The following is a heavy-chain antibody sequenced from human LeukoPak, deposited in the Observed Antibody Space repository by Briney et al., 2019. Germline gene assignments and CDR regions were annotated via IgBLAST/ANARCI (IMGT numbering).Heavy chain of an antibody. CDR2: VNQDGSGK. CDR3: ARDLDY. Sequence: GGSLRLSCAASGFTFTNYWMDWVRQAPGKGLEWVANVNQDGSGKYYVDSVKGRFTISRDNAKNSLSLQMDSLRAEDTALYYCARDLDYWGQGTLVTASS. CDR1: GFTFTNYW. J-gene: IGHJ4*02. V-gene: IGHV3-7*01.